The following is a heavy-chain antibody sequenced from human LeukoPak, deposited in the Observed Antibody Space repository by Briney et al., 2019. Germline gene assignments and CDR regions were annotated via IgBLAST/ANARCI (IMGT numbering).Heavy chain of an antibody. V-gene: IGHV1-2*02. D-gene: IGHD3-10*01. CDR1: GYTFTGYY. J-gene: IGHJ4*02. Sequence: RASVKVSCKASGYTFTGYYMHWVRQAPGQGLEWMGWINPNSGGTNYAQKFQGRVTMTRDTSISTAYMELSRLRSDDTAVYYCARTYYYGSGSYSFDYWGQGTLVTVSS. CDR2: INPNSGGT. CDR3: ARTYYYGSGSYSFDY.